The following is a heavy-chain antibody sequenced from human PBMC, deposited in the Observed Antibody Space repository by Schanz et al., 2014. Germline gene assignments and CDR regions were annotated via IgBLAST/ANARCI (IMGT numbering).Heavy chain of an antibody. D-gene: IGHD2-2*02. V-gene: IGHV4-4*07. CDR2: IYTSGST. CDR1: GGSISSYY. Sequence: QVQLQESGPGLVKPSETLSLTCTVSGGSISSYYWSWIRQPAGKGREWIGRIYTSGSTNYNPSLKIGVPMSVAASKTQFSLKLSSVPAADTAVYYCARDCVVPAAIGEGNWNYDNWGQGTLVTVSS. J-gene: IGHJ4*02. CDR3: ARDCVVPAAIGEGNWNYDN.